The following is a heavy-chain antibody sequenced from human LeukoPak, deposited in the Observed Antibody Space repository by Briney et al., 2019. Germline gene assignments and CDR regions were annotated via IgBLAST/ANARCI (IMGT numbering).Heavy chain of an antibody. J-gene: IGHJ6*03. CDR2: IYHSGST. V-gene: IGHV4-38-2*01. CDR3: ARVVGFLEWSSVYYMDV. CDR1: GYSISSGYY. D-gene: IGHD3-3*01. Sequence: SETLSLTCAVSGYSISSGYYWGWIRQPPGKGLEWIGSIYHSGSTYYNPSLKSRATISVDTSKNQFSLKLSSVTAADTAVYYCARVVGFLEWSSVYYMDVWGKGTTVTVSS.